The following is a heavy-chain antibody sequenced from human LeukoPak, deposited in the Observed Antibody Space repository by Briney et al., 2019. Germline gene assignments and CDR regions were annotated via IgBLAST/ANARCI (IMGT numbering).Heavy chain of an antibody. J-gene: IGHJ4*02. V-gene: IGHV4-59*01. CDR3: ARDELWFGELSRPLDY. CDR2: IYYSGST. CDR1: GGSISSYY. D-gene: IGHD3-10*01. Sequence: SETLSLTCTVSGGSISSYYWSWIRQPPGKGLEWIGYIYYSGSTSYNPSLKSRVTISVDTSKKQFSLKLSSVTAADTAVYYCARDELWFGELSRPLDYWGQGTLVTVSS.